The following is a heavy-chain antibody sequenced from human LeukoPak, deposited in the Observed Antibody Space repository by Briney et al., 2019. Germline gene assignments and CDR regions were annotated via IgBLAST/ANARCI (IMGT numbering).Heavy chain of an antibody. D-gene: IGHD2-15*01. CDR1: GFSFSNHG. CDR2: VTYDGNHK. V-gene: IGHV3-33*05. CDR3: ARGSCSGGCCPYDF. Sequence: GGSLRLSCAASGFSFSNHGMNWVRQAPGKGLEWVAVVTYDGNHKNYADSVKGRFTISRDNSKNTLYLQMNSLRAEDTAVFYCARGSCSGGCCPYDFWGQGTLVNVSS. J-gene: IGHJ4*02.